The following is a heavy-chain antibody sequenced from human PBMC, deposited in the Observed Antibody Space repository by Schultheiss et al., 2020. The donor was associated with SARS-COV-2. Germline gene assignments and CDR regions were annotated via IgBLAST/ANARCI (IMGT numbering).Heavy chain of an antibody. V-gene: IGHV3-30*01. Sequence: GGSLRLSCAASGFTFSSYAMHWVRQAPGKGLEWVAVISYDGSNKYYADSVKGRFTISRDNSKNTLYLQMNSLRAEDTAVYYCAKSYGGYYYYYYMDVWGKGTTVTVSS. D-gene: IGHD4-17*01. J-gene: IGHJ6*03. CDR3: AKSYGGYYYYYYMDV. CDR1: GFTFSSYA. CDR2: ISYDGSNK.